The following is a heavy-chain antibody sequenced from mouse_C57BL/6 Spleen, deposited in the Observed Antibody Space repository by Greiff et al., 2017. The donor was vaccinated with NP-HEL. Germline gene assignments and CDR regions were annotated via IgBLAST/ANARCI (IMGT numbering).Heavy chain of an antibody. D-gene: IGHD1-1*01. CDR3: ARDCYGSSYEGYDAMDD. Sequence: VQVVESGAELARPGASVKLSCKASGYTFTSYGISWVKQRTGQGLEWIGEIYPRSGNTYYNEKFKGKATLTADKSSSTAYMELRSLTSEDAAVSFCARDCYGSSYEGYDAMDDWGEGASVSVAA. CDR1: GYTFTSYG. J-gene: IGHJ4*01. CDR2: IYPRSGNT. V-gene: IGHV1-81*01.